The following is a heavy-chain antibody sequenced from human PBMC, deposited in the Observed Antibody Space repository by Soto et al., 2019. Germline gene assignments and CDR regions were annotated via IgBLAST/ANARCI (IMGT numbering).Heavy chain of an antibody. CDR1: AGSISSGDYY. V-gene: IGHV4-61*08. CDR2: IYYSGST. CDR3: ARRGGEYYFDS. J-gene: IGHJ4*02. D-gene: IGHD3-10*01. Sequence: TSETLSLTCTVSAGSISSGDYYWSWIRQPPGKGLEWIGYIYYSGSTYYSPSLKSRVTISVDTSKNQFILRLSSVTAADTAVYYCARRGGEYYFDSWGQGTLVTVSS.